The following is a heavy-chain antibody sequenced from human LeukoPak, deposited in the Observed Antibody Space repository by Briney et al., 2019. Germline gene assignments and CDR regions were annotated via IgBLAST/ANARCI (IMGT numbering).Heavy chain of an antibody. J-gene: IGHJ4*02. D-gene: IGHD1-26*01. Sequence: SETLSLTCAVYGGSFSGYYWSWIRQPPGKGLEWIGEINHSGSTNYNPSLKSRVTISVDTSKNQFSLKLSSVTAADTAVYYCTRGGELMNYWGQGTLVTVSS. CDR1: GGSFSGYY. CDR2: INHSGST. V-gene: IGHV4-34*01. CDR3: TRGGELMNY.